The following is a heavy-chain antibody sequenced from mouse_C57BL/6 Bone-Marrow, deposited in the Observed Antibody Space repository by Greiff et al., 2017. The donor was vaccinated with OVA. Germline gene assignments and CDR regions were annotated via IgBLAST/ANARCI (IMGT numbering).Heavy chain of an antibody. J-gene: IGHJ4*01. V-gene: IGHV1-50*01. D-gene: IGHD2-14*01. CDR3: AREGFYRDYYAMDY. CDR2: IDTSDSYT. CDR1: GYTFTSYW. Sequence: QVQLQQPGAELVKPGASVKLSCKASGYTFTSYWMPWVKQRPGQGLEWIGEIDTSDSYTNYHQKFKGKATLTVDTSSSTADMQLSSLTSEDSAVYYCAREGFYRDYYAMDYWGQGTSVTVSS.